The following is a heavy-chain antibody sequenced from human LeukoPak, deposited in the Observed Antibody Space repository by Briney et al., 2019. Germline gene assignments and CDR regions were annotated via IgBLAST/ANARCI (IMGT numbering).Heavy chain of an antibody. CDR2: ISYDGSNK. CDR1: GFTFSSYA. D-gene: IGHD6-13*01. J-gene: IGHJ4*02. Sequence: GGSLRLSCAASGFTFSSYAMHWVRQAPGKGLEWVAVISYDGSNKYYADSVKDRFTISRDNSKNTLYLQMNSLRAEDTAVYYCAGGYSSSWYGFDYWGQGAPVTVSS. CDR3: AGGYSSSWYGFDY. V-gene: IGHV3-30*01.